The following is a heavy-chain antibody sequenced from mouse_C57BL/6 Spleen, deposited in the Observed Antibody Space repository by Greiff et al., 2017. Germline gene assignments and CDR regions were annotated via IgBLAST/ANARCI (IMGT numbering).Heavy chain of an antibody. CDR2: IYPRSGNT. V-gene: IGHV1-81*01. J-gene: IGHJ2*01. Sequence: QVQLKQSGAELARPGASVKLSCKASGYTFTSYGISWVKQRTGQGLEWIGEIYPRSGNTYYNEKFKGKATLTADKSSSTAYMELRSLTSEDSAVYFCASDYDGGNYWGQGTTLTVSS. D-gene: IGHD2-4*01. CDR3: ASDYDGGNY. CDR1: GYTFTSYG.